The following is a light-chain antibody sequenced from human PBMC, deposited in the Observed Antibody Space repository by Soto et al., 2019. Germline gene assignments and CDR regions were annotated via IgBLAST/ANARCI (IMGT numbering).Light chain of an antibody. CDR1: QSVSSSY. J-gene: IGKJ5*01. Sequence: EIVLTQSPGTLSLSPGERATLSCRASQSVSSSYLAWYQQKPGQAPRLLIYGASSRATGIQDRFSGSGSGTDFTLTISRLEPEDFAVYVCQQYGSSPLITFGQGTRLEIK. CDR2: GAS. CDR3: QQYGSSPLIT. V-gene: IGKV3-20*01.